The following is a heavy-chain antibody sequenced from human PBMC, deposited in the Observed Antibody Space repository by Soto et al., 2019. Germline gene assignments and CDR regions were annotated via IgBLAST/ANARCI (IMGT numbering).Heavy chain of an antibody. V-gene: IGHV3-30*18. CDR2: ISYDGSNK. Sequence: PGGSLRLSCAASGFTFSSYGMHWVRQAPVKGLEWVAVISYDGSNKYYADSVKGRFTISRDNSKNTLYLQMNSLRAEDTAVYYCANENQLWHRYYYGMDVWGQGTTVTVSS. D-gene: IGHD5-18*01. CDR1: GFTFSSYG. CDR3: ANENQLWHRYYYGMDV. J-gene: IGHJ6*02.